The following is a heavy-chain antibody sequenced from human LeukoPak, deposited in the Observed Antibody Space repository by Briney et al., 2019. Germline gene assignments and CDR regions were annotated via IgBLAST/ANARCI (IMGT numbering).Heavy chain of an antibody. CDR3: ASSPPYYYDSSAAFDI. J-gene: IGHJ3*02. V-gene: IGHV1-46*01. CDR2: INPSGGST. D-gene: IGHD3-22*01. CDR1: GYTFTSYY. Sequence: ASVKVSCKASGYTFTSYYMHWVRQAPGQGLEWMGIINPSGGSTCYAQKFQGRVTMTRDTSTSTVYMELSSLRSEDTAVYYCASSPPYYYDSSAAFDIWGQGTMVTVSS.